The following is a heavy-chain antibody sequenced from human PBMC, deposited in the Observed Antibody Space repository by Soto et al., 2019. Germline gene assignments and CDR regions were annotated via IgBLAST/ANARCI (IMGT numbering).Heavy chain of an antibody. CDR3: ARDNSGHTRVGDDFGAFDC. CDR1: GDSISSGTYY. D-gene: IGHD4-17*01. J-gene: IGHJ4*02. Sequence: PSETLPLTCSVSGDSISSGTYYWSWIRQHPGKDLEWIGYIYPSGSTFYNPSLKSRISISMDTSTNQFSLKLSSVTAADTAIYFCARDNSGHTRVGDDFGAFDCWGQGTLVTVSS. CDR2: IYPSGST. V-gene: IGHV4-31*03.